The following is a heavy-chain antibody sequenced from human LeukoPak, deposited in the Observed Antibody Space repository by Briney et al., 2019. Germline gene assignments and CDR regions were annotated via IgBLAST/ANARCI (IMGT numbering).Heavy chain of an antibody. D-gene: IGHD3-10*01. Sequence: GRSLRLSCTASGFTLSRYAIHWVRQAPGKGLEWGSVIYRDGSKIYYADSVKGRFTLSRDNSKNTLYLQMNSLIAEDTAVYYCVRDDSGSVIRGVLHYWGQGALVTVSS. CDR2: IYRDGSKI. CDR1: GFTLSRYA. CDR3: VRDDSGSVIRGVLHY. J-gene: IGHJ4*02. V-gene: IGHV3-33*01.